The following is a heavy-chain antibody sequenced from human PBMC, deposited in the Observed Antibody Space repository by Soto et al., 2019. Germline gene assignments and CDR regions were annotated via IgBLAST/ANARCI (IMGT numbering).Heavy chain of an antibody. CDR3: ARVGPAQSYASSGYYPPHSY. J-gene: IGHJ4*02. V-gene: IGHV1-69*01. D-gene: IGHD3-22*01. Sequence: QEQMVQSGAAVKKPGSSVKVYCKASGDTFSRYAINWVRQAPGQGLEWMGGIIPMFGTANYAQKFKGRVKFTGGERTSTVYMELSRLASGDTAVYHCARVGPAQSYASSGYYPPHSYWRQGTLVTVSS. CDR1: GDTFSRYA. CDR2: IIPMFGTA.